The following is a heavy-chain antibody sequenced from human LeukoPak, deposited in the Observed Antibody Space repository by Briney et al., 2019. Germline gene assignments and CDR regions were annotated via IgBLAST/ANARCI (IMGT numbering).Heavy chain of an antibody. J-gene: IGHJ6*02. CDR1: GGSISGSSYY. CDR2: IYYSGST. CDR3: ARAGDFWSGDYGMDV. D-gene: IGHD3-3*01. V-gene: IGHV4-39*07. Sequence: SETLSLTCTVSGGSISGSSYYWGWIRQPPGKGLEWIGSIYYSGSTYYNPSLKSRVTISVDTSKNQFSLKLSSVTAADTAVYYCARAGDFWSGDYGMDVWGQGTTVTVSS.